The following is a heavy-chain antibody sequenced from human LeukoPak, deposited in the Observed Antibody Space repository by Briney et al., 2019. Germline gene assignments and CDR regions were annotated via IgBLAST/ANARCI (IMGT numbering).Heavy chain of an antibody. Sequence: RSSETLSLTCTVSGGSISTNRYNWAWIRQSPGKGLEWIGSIFHRGTTHYNPSLKSRVTLSLDTSNNHFSLTLTSVTAADTAVYYCAREWQWRTGGHYYYYMDVWGKGTTVTVSS. CDR3: AREWQWRTGGHYYYYMDV. D-gene: IGHD6-19*01. CDR2: IFHRGTT. J-gene: IGHJ6*03. V-gene: IGHV4-39*02. CDR1: GGSISTNRYN.